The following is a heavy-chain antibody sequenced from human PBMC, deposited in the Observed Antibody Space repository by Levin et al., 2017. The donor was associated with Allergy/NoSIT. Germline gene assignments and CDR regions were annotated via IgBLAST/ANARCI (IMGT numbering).Heavy chain of an antibody. D-gene: IGHD6-19*01. CDR1: GFTFSDYY. CDR3: ARVPGFKQWLVPNFDY. CDR2: ISSSGSTI. J-gene: IGHJ4*02. V-gene: IGHV3-11*01. Sequence: GGSLRLSCAASGFTFSDYYMSWIRQAPGKGLEWVSYISSSGSTIYYADSVKGRFTISRDNAKNSLYLQMNSLRAEDTAVYYCARVPGFKQWLVPNFDYWGQGTLVTVSS.